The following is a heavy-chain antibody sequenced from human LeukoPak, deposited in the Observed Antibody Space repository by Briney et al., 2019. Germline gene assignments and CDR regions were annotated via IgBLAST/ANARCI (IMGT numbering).Heavy chain of an antibody. V-gene: IGHV3-23*01. CDR2: IGGSGGST. D-gene: IGHD4-17*01. CDR3: AKDQGYGDYAAAYDY. Sequence: PGGSLRLSCAPSGFTFSSYAMSWVRQAPGKGLEWVSAIGGSGGSTYYADSVKGRFTISRDNSKNTLYLQMNSLRAEDTAVYYCAKDQGYGDYAAAYDYWGQGTLVTVSS. CDR1: GFTFSSYA. J-gene: IGHJ4*02.